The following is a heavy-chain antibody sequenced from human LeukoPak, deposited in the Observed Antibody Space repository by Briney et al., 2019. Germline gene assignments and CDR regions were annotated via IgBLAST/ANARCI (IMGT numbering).Heavy chain of an antibody. D-gene: IGHD3-3*01. Sequence: SETLSLTCTVSGGSISSYYWSWIRQPPGKGLAWIGYIYYSGSTNYNPSLKSRVTISVDTSKNQFSLKLSSVTAADTAVYYCARSDFWAPGWFDPWGQGTLVTVSS. V-gene: IGHV4-59*08. CDR3: ARSDFWAPGWFDP. J-gene: IGHJ5*02. CDR1: GGSISSYY. CDR2: IYYSGST.